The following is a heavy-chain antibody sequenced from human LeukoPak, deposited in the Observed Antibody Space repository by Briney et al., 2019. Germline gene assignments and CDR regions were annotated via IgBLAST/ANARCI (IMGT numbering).Heavy chain of an antibody. CDR2: TRNKANSYTT. J-gene: IGHJ4*02. V-gene: IGHV3-72*01. D-gene: IGHD6-19*01. CDR3: AREGSSGWYYFDY. CDR1: GFTFSDHY. Sequence: PGGSLRLSCAASGFTFSDHYMDWVRQAPGKGLEWVGRTRNKANSYTTEYAASVKGRFTISRDDSKNSLYLQMNSLKTEDTAVYYCAREGSSGWYYFDYWGQGTLVTVSS.